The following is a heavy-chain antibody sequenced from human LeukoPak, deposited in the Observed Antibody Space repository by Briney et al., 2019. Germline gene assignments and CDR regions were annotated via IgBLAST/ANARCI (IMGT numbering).Heavy chain of an antibody. CDR3: ARGDLDFDY. D-gene: IGHD3-16*01. CDR1: QYGVTCYW. CDR2: LYPDYSDT. J-gene: IGHJ4*02. Sequence: DSLSIGRWRPQYGVTCYWICLAPQIRGPGLEWIGFLYPDYSDTGYSPSFQSQVTISADKSISTAYLQWSSLKASDTAMYYCARGDLDFDYWGQGSLVTVSS. V-gene: IGHV5-51*01.